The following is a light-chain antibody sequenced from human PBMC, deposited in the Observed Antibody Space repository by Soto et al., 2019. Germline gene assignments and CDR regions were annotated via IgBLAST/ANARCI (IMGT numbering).Light chain of an antibody. CDR3: QQYDASPIT. V-gene: IGKV3-11*01. Sequence: EIVLTQSPATLSLSPGERAILSCRASQSVRSYLAWYQQKPGQAPRLLIYDASNRATGIPARFSGSGSGTDFTLTISSLEPEDFALYICQQYDASPITFGQGTRLEIK. CDR1: QSVRSY. CDR2: DAS. J-gene: IGKJ5*01.